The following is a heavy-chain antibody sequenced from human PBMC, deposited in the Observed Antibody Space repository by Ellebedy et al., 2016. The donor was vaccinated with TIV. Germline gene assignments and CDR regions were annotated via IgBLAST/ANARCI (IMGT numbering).Heavy chain of an antibody. Sequence: PGGSLRLSCEASGFTVSASYLSWVRQAPGKGLEWVSTIYSGGSTNYADSVKGRCTISRHSSQNMLYLQMNALRLEDTAVYDCASPGNYRPFDHWGRGTLVTVSS. V-gene: IGHV3-53*04. J-gene: IGHJ4*02. CDR2: IYSGGST. CDR3: ASPGNYRPFDH. D-gene: IGHD3-3*01. CDR1: GFTVSASY.